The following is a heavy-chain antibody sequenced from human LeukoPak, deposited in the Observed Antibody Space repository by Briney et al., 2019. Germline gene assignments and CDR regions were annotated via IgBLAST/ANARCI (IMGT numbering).Heavy chain of an antibody. Sequence: SETLSLTCAVYGGSFSGYYWSWIRQPPGKGLEWIGEINHSGSTNYNPSPKSRVTISIDTSKNQFSLKLSSVTAADTAVYYCARVPLRGPAVRNYWGQGTLVTVSS. V-gene: IGHV4-34*01. CDR2: INHSGST. CDR3: ARVPLRGPAVRNY. J-gene: IGHJ4*02. D-gene: IGHD2-2*01. CDR1: GGSFSGYY.